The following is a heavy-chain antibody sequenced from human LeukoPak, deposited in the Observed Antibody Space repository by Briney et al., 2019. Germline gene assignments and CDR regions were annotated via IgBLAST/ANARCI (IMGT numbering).Heavy chain of an antibody. CDR3: TRERRGSYHAFDY. CDR2: ITTSGSST. CDR1: GFSFSNYY. D-gene: IGHD3-16*02. J-gene: IGHJ4*02. Sequence: GGSLRLSCASSGFSFSNYYMSWVRQAPGKGLEWTSYITTSGSSTNYADSVKGRFTVSRDNAKNSVVLQMNSLRTEDTAVYYCTRERRGSYHAFDYWGQGTLVTVSS. V-gene: IGHV3-11*01.